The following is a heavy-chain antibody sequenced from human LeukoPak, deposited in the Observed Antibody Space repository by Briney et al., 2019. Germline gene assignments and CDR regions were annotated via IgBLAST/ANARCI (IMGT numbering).Heavy chain of an antibody. J-gene: IGHJ4*02. CDR1: GFTFSSYA. D-gene: IGHD2-2*01. CDR3: ANLVVPAAMASDY. CDR2: ISGSGGST. V-gene: IGHV3-23*01. Sequence: GGSLRLSCAASGFTFSSYAMSWVRQAPGKGLEWVSAISGSGGSTYYADSVKGRFTISRDNSKNTLYPQMNSLRAEDTAVNYCANLVVPAAMASDYSGQGTLGTVSS.